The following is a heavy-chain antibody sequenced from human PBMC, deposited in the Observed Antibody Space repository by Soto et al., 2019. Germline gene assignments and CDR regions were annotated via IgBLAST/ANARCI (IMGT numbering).Heavy chain of an antibody. CDR1: GGSISSYY. CDR3: AREGRIQLWLNWFDP. D-gene: IGHD5-18*01. V-gene: IGHV4-59*01. Sequence: PSETLSLTCTVSGGSISSYYWSWIRQPPGKGLEWIGYIYYSGSTNYNPSLKSRVTISVDTSKNQLSLKLSSVTAADTAVYYCAREGRIQLWLNWFDPWGQGTLVTVSS. J-gene: IGHJ5*02. CDR2: IYYSGST.